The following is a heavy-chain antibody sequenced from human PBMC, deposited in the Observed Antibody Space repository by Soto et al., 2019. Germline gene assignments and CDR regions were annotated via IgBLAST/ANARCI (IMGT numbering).Heavy chain of an antibody. J-gene: IGHJ4*02. CDR2: IYSGGST. CDR3: ATETVPGTCDY. V-gene: IGHV3-53*01. CDR1: TVSSNY. D-gene: IGHD1-7*01. Sequence: TVSSNYLSWVRQSPGKVLEWVSVIYSGGSTYYADSVKGRLTISRHNSKNTLYLQMNSLRAEDTAVYFCATETVPGTCDYWAQGTLVTVSS.